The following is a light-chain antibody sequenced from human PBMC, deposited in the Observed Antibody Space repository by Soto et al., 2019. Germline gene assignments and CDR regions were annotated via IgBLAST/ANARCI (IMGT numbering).Light chain of an antibody. J-gene: IGKJ1*01. CDR2: GAS. CDR3: QQRSNWPRGT. CDR1: QSVSRR. V-gene: IGKV3-11*01. Sequence: EVVLTQSPGTLSLSPGGRATLSCRASQSVSRRLAWYQQRPGQSPRLLISGASMRASGVPVRFIGSGSGTDFTLTISSLEPEDFAVYYCQQRSNWPRGTFGQGTKVDIK.